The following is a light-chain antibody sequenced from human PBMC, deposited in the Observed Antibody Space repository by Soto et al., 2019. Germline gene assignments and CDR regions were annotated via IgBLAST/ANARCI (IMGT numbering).Light chain of an antibody. V-gene: IGKV3-11*01. CDR2: DAS. J-gene: IGKJ5*01. Sequence: EIVLTHAPATLSLSPVERATLSCRASQSVAIQLAWSQQKPGQAPRLLIYDASNRATGIPPSYSGSGSGADFTLTISSVEPDDCAVYYCQHRINWPPTFGQGTRLEIK. CDR1: QSVAIQ. CDR3: QHRINWPPT.